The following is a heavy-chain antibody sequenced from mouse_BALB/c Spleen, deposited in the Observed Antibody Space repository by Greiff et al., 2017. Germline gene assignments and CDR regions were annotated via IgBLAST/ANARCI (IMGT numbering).Heavy chain of an antibody. V-gene: IGHV2-6-7*01. D-gene: IGHD2-2*01. CDR1: GFSLTGYG. CDR2: IWGDGST. J-gene: IGHJ2*01. CDR3: ARGYGYDDYLDY. Sequence: QVQLKQSGPGLVAPSQSLSITCTVSGFSLTGYGVNWVRLPPGKGLEWLGMIWGDGSTDYNSALKSRLSISKDNSKSQVFLKMNSLQTDDTARYYCARGYGYDDYLDYWGQGTTLTVSS.